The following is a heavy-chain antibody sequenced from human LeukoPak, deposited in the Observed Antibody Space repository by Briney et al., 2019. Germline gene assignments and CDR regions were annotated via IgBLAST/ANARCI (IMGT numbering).Heavy chain of an antibody. D-gene: IGHD6-13*01. CDR1: GFTFGDFA. CDR3: SRDSRNYYGLDV. J-gene: IGHJ6*02. CDR2: IRSEAYGGTT. Sequence: GRSLRLSCAASGFTFGDFAMSWVRQAPGKGLEWVGFIRSEAYGGTTEYAASVKGRFTLSRDDSKSIAYLQMNSLKTEDTAVYYCSRDSRNYYGLDVWGQGTTVTVSS. V-gene: IGHV3-49*04.